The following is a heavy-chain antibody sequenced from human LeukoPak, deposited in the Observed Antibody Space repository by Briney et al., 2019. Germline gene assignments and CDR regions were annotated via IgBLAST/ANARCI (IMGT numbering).Heavy chain of an antibody. CDR3: ARVLGYSYNPYYYYMDV. Sequence: GASVKVSCKASGYTFTSYYMHWVRQAPGQGLEWMGIIKPSGGSTSYAQKFQGRVTMTRDTPTSTVYMELSSLRSEDTAVYYCARVLGYSYNPYYYYMDVWGKGTTVTVSS. CDR1: GYTFTSYY. CDR2: IKPSGGST. J-gene: IGHJ6*03. V-gene: IGHV1-46*01. D-gene: IGHD5-18*01.